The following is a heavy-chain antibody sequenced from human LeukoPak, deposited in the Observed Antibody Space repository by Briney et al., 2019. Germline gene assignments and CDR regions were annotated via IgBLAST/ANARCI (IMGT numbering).Heavy chain of an antibody. Sequence: PSQTLSLTCAVSGGSISSGGYSWSWIPQPPGKGLEWIRYIYHSGSTYYNPSLKGRVTISVDRSKNQFSLKLSSVTAADTAVYYCARHSPVYCSGGSCSTFDYWGQGTLVTVSS. CDR3: ARHSPVYCSGGSCSTFDY. V-gene: IGHV4-30-2*01. CDR1: GGSISSGGYS. D-gene: IGHD2-15*01. CDR2: IYHSGST. J-gene: IGHJ4*02.